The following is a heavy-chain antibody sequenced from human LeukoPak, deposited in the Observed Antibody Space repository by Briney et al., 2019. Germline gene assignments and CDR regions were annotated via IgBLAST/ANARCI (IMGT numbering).Heavy chain of an antibody. CDR2: ISSSGSNI. CDR1: GFTLSSYE. V-gene: IGHV3-48*03. CDR3: AREAGQRAYYYYYYMDV. Sequence: GGSLRLSCAASGFTLSSYEMSWVRQAPGKGLEWVSYISSSGSNIYYADSVKGRFTISRDNAKNSLYLQMNSLRAEDTAVYYCAREAGQRAYYYYYYMDVWGKGTTVTVSS. J-gene: IGHJ6*03.